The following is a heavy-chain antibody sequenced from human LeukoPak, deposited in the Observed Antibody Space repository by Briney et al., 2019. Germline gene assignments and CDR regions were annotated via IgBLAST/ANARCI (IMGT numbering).Heavy chain of an antibody. Sequence: SETLSLTCAVYGGSFSGYYWSWIRQPPGKGLEWIGYIYYSGSTNYNPSLKSRVTISVDTSKNQFSLKLSSVTAADTAVYYCARESECGGDCYSTFFDYWGQGTLVTVSS. J-gene: IGHJ4*02. D-gene: IGHD2-21*02. CDR3: ARESECGGDCYSTFFDY. CDR2: IYYSGST. CDR1: GGSFSGYY. V-gene: IGHV4-59*01.